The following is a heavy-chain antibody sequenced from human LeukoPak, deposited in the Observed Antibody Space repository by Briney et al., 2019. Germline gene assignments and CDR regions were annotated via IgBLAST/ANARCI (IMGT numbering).Heavy chain of an antibody. CDR1: GGSISSGGYY. Sequence: SETLSLTCTVSGGSISSGGYYWSWIRQHPGKGLEWIGYIYYSGSTYYNPSLESRVTISVDTSKNQFSLKLSSVTAADTAVYYCARVNVWGSYPFDYWGQGTLVTVSS. J-gene: IGHJ4*02. CDR3: ARVNVWGSYPFDY. V-gene: IGHV4-31*03. CDR2: IYYSGST. D-gene: IGHD3-16*02.